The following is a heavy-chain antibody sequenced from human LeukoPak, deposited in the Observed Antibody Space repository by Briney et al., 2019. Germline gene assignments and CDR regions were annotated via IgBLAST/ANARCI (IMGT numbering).Heavy chain of an antibody. D-gene: IGHD2-15*01. J-gene: IGHJ4*02. CDR2: IYYSGST. CDR3: ARRGYCSGGSCYFDY. V-gene: IGHV4-30-4*01. CDR1: GGSISSGDYY. Sequence: SETLSLTCTVSGGSISSGDYYWSWIRQPPGKGLEWIGYIYYSGSTYYNPSLKSRVTISVDTSKNQFSLKLSSVTAADTAVYYCARRGYCSGGSCYFDYWGQGTLVTVSP.